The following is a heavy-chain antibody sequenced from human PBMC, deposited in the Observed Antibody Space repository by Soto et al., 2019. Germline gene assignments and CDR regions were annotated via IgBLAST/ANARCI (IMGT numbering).Heavy chain of an antibody. CDR1: GFSFSTYS. CDR2: IGRRSDI. J-gene: IGHJ6*02. CDR3: AIEETAWPLAYGLDV. V-gene: IGHV3-21*01. D-gene: IGHD2-21*02. Sequence: GGSLRLSCEASGFSFSTYSMHWVRQAPGKGLEWVSSIGRRSDIYYADSVKGRFTISRDNAKNSVSLQMNSLRDEDTAVYYFAIEETAWPLAYGLDVWGQGATVTVSS.